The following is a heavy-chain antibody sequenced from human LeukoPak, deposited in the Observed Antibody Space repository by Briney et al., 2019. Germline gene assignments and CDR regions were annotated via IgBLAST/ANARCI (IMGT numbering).Heavy chain of an antibody. CDR1: GFTFSSYS. CDR3: AREYCSGGSCYWGAFDI. V-gene: IGHV3-21*01. J-gene: IGHJ3*02. Sequence: GSLRLSCVASGFTFSSYSMNWVRQAPGKGLEWVSILGSSSGYINYADSLRGRVTISRDNAKNSLYLQVNSLRAEDTAVYYCAREYCSGGSCYWGAFDIWGQGTMVTVSS. CDR2: LGSSSGYI. D-gene: IGHD2-15*01.